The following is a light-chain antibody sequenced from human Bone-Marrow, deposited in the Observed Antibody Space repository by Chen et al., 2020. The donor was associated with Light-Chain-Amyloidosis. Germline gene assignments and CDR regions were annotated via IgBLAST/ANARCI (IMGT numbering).Light chain of an antibody. CDR2: LGS. J-gene: IGKJ5*01. V-gene: IGKV2-28*01. CDR3: MQTLQTPIT. Sequence: DIVMTQSPLSLPVTPGEPASISCRSSQSLLHRSGHYFLDWYLQKPGQSPQVLIYLGSNRASGVPDRFSGSGSGTDFTLKINKVEAEDVGVYYCMQTLQTPITFGQGTRLEIK. CDR1: QSLLHRSGHYF.